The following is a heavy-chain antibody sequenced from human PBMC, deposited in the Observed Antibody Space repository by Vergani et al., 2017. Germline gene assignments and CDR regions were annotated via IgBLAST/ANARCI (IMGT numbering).Heavy chain of an antibody. Sequence: VQLQESGPGLVKPSQTLSLTCTVSGGPIRSGGYYWSWIRPHPGKGLEWIGYIYYSGSTYYNPSLKRRVPISVDKSNNQFSLKLSSVTAAATAVYYCASAGEGLRGYWYFDLWGRGTLVTVSS. CDR3: ASAGEGLRGYWYFDL. CDR1: GGPIRSGGYY. D-gene: IGHD5-12*01. V-gene: IGHV4-31*09. J-gene: IGHJ2*01. CDR2: IYYSGST.